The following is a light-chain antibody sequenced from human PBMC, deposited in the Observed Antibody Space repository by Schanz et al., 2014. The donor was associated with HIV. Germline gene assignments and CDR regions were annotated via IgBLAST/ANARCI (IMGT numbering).Light chain of an antibody. V-gene: IGLV1-44*01. CDR2: NTY. J-gene: IGLJ3*02. Sequence: QSVLTQPPSASGTPGQRVTFSCSGSSSNIGSNAVDWYHHPPGTAPKLLIYNTYHRPSGVPDRFSGSQSGTSASLAISGLQAEDEADYYCSVWDDSLSGWVFGGGTKLTVL. CDR3: SVWDDSLSGWV. CDR1: SSNIGSNA.